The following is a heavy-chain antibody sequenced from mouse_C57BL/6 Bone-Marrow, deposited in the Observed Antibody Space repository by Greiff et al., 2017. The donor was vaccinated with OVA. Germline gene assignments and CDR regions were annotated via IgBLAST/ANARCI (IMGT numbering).Heavy chain of an antibody. CDR1: GYTFTSYG. V-gene: IGHV1-81*01. CDR2: IYPRSGNT. CDR3: ARSVRFFYAMDY. J-gene: IGHJ4*01. Sequence: VQLQESGAELARPGASEKLSCKASGYTFTSYGISWVKQRTGQGLEWIGEIYPRSGNTYYNEKFKGKATLTADKSSSTAYMELRSLTSEDSAVYFCARSVRFFYAMDYWGQGTSVTVSS.